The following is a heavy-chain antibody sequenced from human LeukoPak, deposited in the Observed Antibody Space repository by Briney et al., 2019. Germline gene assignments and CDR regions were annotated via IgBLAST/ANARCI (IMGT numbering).Heavy chain of an antibody. D-gene: IGHD5-24*01. CDR1: GFTFSSYS. CDR2: IFIGGST. J-gene: IGHJ4*02. CDR3: ARGDGYSSYFDF. V-gene: IGHV3-53*01. Sequence: GGSLRLSCAASGFTFSSYSMNWVRQAPGKGLEWVAVIFIGGSTYHADSVKGRFTISRDNSKNTVYLQMNSLRGEDTAVYYCARGDGYSSYFDFWGQGTLVTVSS.